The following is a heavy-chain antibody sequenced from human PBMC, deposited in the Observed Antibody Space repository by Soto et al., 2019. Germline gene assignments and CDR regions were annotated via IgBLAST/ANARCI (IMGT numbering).Heavy chain of an antibody. Sequence: QVTLKESGPVLVKPTETLTLTCTVSGFSLTNTRMGVSWIRQPPRKALEWLAHIFSNDEKSYSTSLKSRLTISKDTSKSQVVLTMTNVDPVDTATFYCARGIKSYSYGMDVWGQGTTVSVSS. CDR3: ARGIKSYSYGMDV. CDR2: IFSNDEK. CDR1: GFSLTNTRMG. V-gene: IGHV2-26*01. D-gene: IGHD5-12*01. J-gene: IGHJ6*02.